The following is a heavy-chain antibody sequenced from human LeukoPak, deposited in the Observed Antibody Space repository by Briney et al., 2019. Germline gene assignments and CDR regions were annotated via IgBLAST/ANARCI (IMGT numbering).Heavy chain of an antibody. V-gene: IGHV3-64*01. CDR1: GFTFSSYA. CDR2: ISSNGGST. CDR3: AKYGDYWGDY. J-gene: IGHJ4*02. D-gene: IGHD4-17*01. Sequence: GGSLRLSCAASGFTFSSYAMHWVRQAPGKGLEYVSAISSNGGSTYYANSVKGRFTISRDNSKNTLYMKMNSLRAEDTAIYYCAKYGDYWGDYWGQGTLVTVSS.